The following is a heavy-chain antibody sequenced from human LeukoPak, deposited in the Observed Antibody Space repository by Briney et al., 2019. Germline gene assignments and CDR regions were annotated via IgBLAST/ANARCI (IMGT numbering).Heavy chain of an antibody. D-gene: IGHD1-26*01. V-gene: IGHV3-30*18. J-gene: IGHJ6*02. CDR1: GFTFSNCG. CDR2: ISYDGSNK. CDR3: AKGGWELYYYYYGMDV. Sequence: GMSLRLSCAASGFTFSNCGMHWVRQAPGKGLEWVAVISYDGSNKYYADSVKGRFTISRDNSKNTLYLQMNSLRAEDTAVYYCAKGGWELYYYYYGMDVWGQGTTVTVSS.